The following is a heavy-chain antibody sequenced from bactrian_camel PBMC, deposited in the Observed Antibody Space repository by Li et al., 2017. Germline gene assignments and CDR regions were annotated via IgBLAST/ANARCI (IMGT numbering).Heavy chain of an antibody. CDR1: GFRFTDYA. CDR2: IEVYGTT. V-gene: IGHV3S9*01. Sequence: HVQLVESGGGSAETGGSLRVSCRASGFRFTDYALGWYRQGPGKERELVSSIEVYGTTSYSDSVKGRFAISIDNAKNTLYLQMNNLQTEDTAVYYCAADVLRTWCRGGHCPKWNYWGRGPRSPSP. J-gene: IGHJ4*01. CDR3: AADVLRTWCRGGHCPKWNY. D-gene: IGHD7*01.